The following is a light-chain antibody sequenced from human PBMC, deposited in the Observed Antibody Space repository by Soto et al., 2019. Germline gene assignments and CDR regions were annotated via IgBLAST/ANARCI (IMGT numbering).Light chain of an antibody. CDR1: QSVSSSY. J-gene: IGKJ5*01. CDR2: GAS. V-gene: IGKV3-20*01. CDR3: QHYDGLPIT. Sequence: IVLPQTPGTLSLSPGERATLSCRASQSVSSSYVAWYQQKPGQPPRLLIYGASSRAGGIPDRFSGSGSGTDFALTISRLEPEDFAMFYCQHYDGLPITFGQGTRLEI.